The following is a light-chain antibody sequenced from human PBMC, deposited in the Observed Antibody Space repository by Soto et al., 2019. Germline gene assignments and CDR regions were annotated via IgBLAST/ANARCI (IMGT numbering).Light chain of an antibody. CDR2: DAS. CDR1: QSISSY. CDR3: QQYRSSPLT. Sequence: EVVLTQSPDTLSLPPGERATLSCRASQSISSYLAWYQQKPGQAPRLLIYDASSRATGIPDRFSGSGSVTDFTLTISRLEPEDFAVYYCQQYRSSPLTFGGGTKVDIK. V-gene: IGKV3-20*01. J-gene: IGKJ4*01.